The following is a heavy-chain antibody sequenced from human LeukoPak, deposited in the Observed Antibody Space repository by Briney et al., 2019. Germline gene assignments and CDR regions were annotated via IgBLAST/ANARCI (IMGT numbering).Heavy chain of an antibody. CDR2: ISSSSSYI. V-gene: IGHV3-21*01. Sequence: GSLRLSCAASGFTFSSYSMNWVRQAPGKGLEWVSSISSSSSYIYYADSVKGRFTISRDNAKNSLYLQMNSLRAEDTAVYYCARGANWNYGDYYYYMDVWGKGTTVTVSS. CDR3: ARGANWNYGDYYYYMDV. CDR1: GFTFSSYS. D-gene: IGHD1-7*01. J-gene: IGHJ6*03.